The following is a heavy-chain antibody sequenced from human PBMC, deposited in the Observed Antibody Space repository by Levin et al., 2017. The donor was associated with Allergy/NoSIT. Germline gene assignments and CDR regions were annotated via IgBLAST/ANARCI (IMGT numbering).Heavy chain of an antibody. J-gene: IGHJ6*02. CDR2: ISYDGSNK. CDR3: AKDNSPSITIFGVVFLVYGMDV. Sequence: PGGSLRLSCAASGFTFSSYGMHWVRQAPGKGLEWVAVISYDGSNKYYADSVKGRFTISRDNSKNTLYLQMNSLRAEDTAVYYCAKDNSPSITIFGVVFLVYGMDVWGQGTTVTVSS. V-gene: IGHV3-30*18. D-gene: IGHD3-3*01. CDR1: GFTFSSYG.